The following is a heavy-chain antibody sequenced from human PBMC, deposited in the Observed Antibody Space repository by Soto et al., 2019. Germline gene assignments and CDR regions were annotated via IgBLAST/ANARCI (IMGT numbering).Heavy chain of an antibody. CDR1: GFTFSDHY. CDR2: TRNKANSYTT. Sequence: PGGSLRLSCAASGFTFSDHYMDWVRQAPGKGLEWVGRTRNKANSYTTEYAASVKGRFTISRGDSKNSLYLQMNSLKTEDTAVYYCARARYSSGWWGWFDPWGQGTLVTVSS. CDR3: ARARYSSGWWGWFDP. D-gene: IGHD6-19*01. V-gene: IGHV3-72*01. J-gene: IGHJ5*02.